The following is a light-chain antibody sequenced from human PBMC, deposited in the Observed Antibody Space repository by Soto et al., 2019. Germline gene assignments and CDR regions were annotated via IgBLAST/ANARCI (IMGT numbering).Light chain of an antibody. Sequence: IQLTQFPASLSPSVGDRVTITCRASQGVSSHLAWHQQKPGKAPKXLIYEVSTLQSGVPSRFSGSVSGTDLTLTISSLKPEDFATDDCHHLKDYPITFGQGTRLEIK. CDR1: QGVSSH. CDR2: EVS. V-gene: IGKV1-9*01. J-gene: IGKJ5*01. CDR3: HHLKDYPIT.